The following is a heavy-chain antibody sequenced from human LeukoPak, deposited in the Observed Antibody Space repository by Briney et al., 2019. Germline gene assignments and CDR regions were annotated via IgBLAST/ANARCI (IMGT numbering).Heavy chain of an antibody. Sequence: SETLSLTCTVSGGSRSSYYWSWIRQPPGKGLEWIGYINYSGSTNYNPSLKSRVTLSVDTSKNQFSLKLSSVTAADTAVYYCARDQLGGAFDIWGQGTMVTASS. CDR2: INYSGST. D-gene: IGHD6-6*01. CDR3: ARDQLGGAFDI. CDR1: GGSRSSYY. J-gene: IGHJ3*02. V-gene: IGHV4-59*01.